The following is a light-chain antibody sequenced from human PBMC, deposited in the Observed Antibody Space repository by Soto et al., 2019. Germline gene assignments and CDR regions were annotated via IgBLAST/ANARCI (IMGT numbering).Light chain of an antibody. CDR1: QSVSTSY. Sequence: EIVLTQSPGTLSLSPGDSATLSCRTSQSVSTSYLAWYQQKRGQSPRLLIYAASSRATGIPDRFSGSGSGADFTLNISRLEPEDSAVYYCHQHGSSPYMYTFGQGTNMEI. CDR2: AAS. V-gene: IGKV3-20*01. J-gene: IGKJ2*01. CDR3: HQHGSSPYMYT.